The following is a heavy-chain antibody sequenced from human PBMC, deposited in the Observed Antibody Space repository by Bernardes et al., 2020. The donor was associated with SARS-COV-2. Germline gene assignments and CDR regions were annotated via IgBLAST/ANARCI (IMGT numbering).Heavy chain of an antibody. V-gene: IGHV5-51*01. CDR3: ARGYYDFWSGPNYFDY. D-gene: IGHD3-3*01. CDR1: GYSFTSYW. Sequence: GESLKISCNGSGYSFTSYWIGWVRQMPGKGLEWMVIIYPCDSDTRYSPSFQGQVTISADKSISTAYLQWSSLKASDTAMYYCARGYYDFWSGPNYFDYWGQGTLVTVSS. CDR2: IYPCDSDT. J-gene: IGHJ4*02.